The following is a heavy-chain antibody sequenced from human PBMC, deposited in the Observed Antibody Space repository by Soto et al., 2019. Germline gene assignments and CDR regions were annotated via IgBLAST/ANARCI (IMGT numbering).Heavy chain of an antibody. J-gene: IGHJ4*02. CDR2: INSDGSST. Sequence: GSLRLSCAASGFTFSSYWMHWVRQAPGKGLVWVSRINSDGSSTSYADSVKGRFTISRDNAKNTLYLQMNSLRAEDTAVYYCARVGRYSYGWDYWGQGTLVTVSS. CDR1: GFTFSSYW. D-gene: IGHD5-18*01. CDR3: ARVGRYSYGWDY. V-gene: IGHV3-74*01.